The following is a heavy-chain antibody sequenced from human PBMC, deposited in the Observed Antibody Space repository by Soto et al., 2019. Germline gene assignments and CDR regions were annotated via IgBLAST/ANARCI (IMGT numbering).Heavy chain of an antibody. CDR1: GYTFTSYG. J-gene: IGHJ4*02. V-gene: IGHV1-18*01. CDR3: ARSQLPSRFFDY. Sequence: ASVKVSCKASGYTFTSYGISWVRQAPGQGLERMGWISAYNGNTNYAQKLQGRVTMTTDTSTSTAYMGLRSLRSDDTAVYYCARSQLPSRFFDYWGKGTLVTVSS. D-gene: IGHD6-6*01. CDR2: ISAYNGNT.